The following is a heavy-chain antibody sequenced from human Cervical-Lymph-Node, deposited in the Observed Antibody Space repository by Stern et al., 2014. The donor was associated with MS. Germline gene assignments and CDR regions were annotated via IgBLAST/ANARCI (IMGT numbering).Heavy chain of an antibody. D-gene: IGHD5-24*01. CDR2: ITRSGGST. V-gene: IGHV3-11*01. J-gene: IGHJ4*02. CDR3: ARDPQRRDGYNFDY. Sequence: VQLVESGGGLVKPGGSLTLSCAASGFTFSDYNMNWIRQAPGKGLEWVAYITRSGGSTHYADSVKGRFTISRDNARNSLDLQLNSLRAEDTAVYYCARDPQRRDGYNFDYWGQGALVTVSS. CDR1: GFTFSDYN.